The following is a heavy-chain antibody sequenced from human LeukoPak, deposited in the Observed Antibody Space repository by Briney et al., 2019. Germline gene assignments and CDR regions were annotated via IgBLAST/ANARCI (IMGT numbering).Heavy chain of an antibody. D-gene: IGHD2-2*01. CDR1: GFTFSSYG. J-gene: IGHJ2*01. V-gene: IGHV3-30*18. Sequence: TGGSLRLSCAASGFTFSSYGMHWVRQAPGKGLEWVAVISYDGSNKYYADSVKGRFTISRDNSKNTLYLQMNSLRAEDTAVYYCAKIKGGYCSSTTCYGWYFDLWGRGTLVTVSS. CDR2: ISYDGSNK. CDR3: AKIKGGYCSSTTCYGWYFDL.